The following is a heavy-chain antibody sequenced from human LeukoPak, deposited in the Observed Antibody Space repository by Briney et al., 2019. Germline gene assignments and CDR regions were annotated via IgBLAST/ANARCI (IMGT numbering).Heavy chain of an antibody. Sequence: GGSLRLSCAASGFTFSNYGMHWVRQAPGKGLEWVALILYDGSNKFYADSVKGRFTISRDNSKNTLSLQMNNLRTEDTAVYYCAKRDPTTEFDYWGQGTLVTVSS. CDR1: GFTFSNYG. V-gene: IGHV3-30*02. D-gene: IGHD4-17*01. J-gene: IGHJ4*02. CDR3: AKRDPTTEFDY. CDR2: ILYDGSNK.